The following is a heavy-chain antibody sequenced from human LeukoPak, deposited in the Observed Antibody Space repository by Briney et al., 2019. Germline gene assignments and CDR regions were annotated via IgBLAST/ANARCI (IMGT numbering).Heavy chain of an antibody. CDR2: INSDGSWT. Sequence: PGGSLRLSCAASGNYLMHWVRQATGKGLVWVSHINSDGSWTSYADSVKGRFTISKDNAKNTVYLQMNSLRAEDTAVYYCVSFYETYWGRGTLVTVSS. V-gene: IGHV3-74*01. D-gene: IGHD2/OR15-2a*01. J-gene: IGHJ4*02. CDR3: VSFYETY. CDR1: GNYL.